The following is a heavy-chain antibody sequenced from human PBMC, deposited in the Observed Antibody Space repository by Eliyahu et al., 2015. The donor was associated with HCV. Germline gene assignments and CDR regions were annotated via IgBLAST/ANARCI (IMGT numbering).Heavy chain of an antibody. CDR2: IXTSGST. J-gene: IGHJ6*02. V-gene: IGHV4-4*07. Sequence: QVQLQESGPGLVKPSETLSLTCTVSGASISSYYXSWXRQPAGKGLEWIGRIXTSGSTNYNPPLKXRVTMSVDTSKNQFSLKLSSVTAADTAVYYCARDSGYGDYEDYYYYYGMDVWGQGTTVTVSS. D-gene: IGHD4-17*01. CDR3: ARDSGYGDYEDYYYYYGMDV. CDR1: GASISSYY.